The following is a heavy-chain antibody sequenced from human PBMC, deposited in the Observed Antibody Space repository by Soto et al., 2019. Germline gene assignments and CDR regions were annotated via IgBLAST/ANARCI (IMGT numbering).Heavy chain of an antibody. D-gene: IGHD2-2*01. J-gene: IGHJ6*02. CDR3: ARHFLVVPAVFYYGMDF. V-gene: IGHV5-10-1*01. Sequence: PGESLKISCKGSGYSFTSYWISWVRQMPGKGLEWMGRIDPSDSYTNYSPSFQGHVTISADKSISTAYLQWSSLKASDTAMYYCARHFLVVPAVFYYGMDFWGQGTTVTVSS. CDR1: GYSFTSYW. CDR2: IDPSDSYT.